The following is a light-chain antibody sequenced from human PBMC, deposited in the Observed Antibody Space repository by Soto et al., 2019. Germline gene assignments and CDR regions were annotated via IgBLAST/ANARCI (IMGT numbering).Light chain of an antibody. CDR3: QSYDSSLSGSLHV. CDR1: SSNIGAGYD. CDR2: GNS. Sequence: QPVLTQPPSVSGAPGQRVTISCTGSSSNIGAGYDVHWYQQLPGTAPKLLIYGNSNRPSGVPDRFSGSKSGTSASLAITGLQAEDEADYYCQSYDSSLSGSLHVFGTGTKLTVL. V-gene: IGLV1-40*01. J-gene: IGLJ1*01.